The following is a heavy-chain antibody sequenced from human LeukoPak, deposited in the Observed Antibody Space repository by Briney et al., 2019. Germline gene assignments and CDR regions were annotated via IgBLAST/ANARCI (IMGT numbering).Heavy chain of an antibody. D-gene: IGHD3-10*01. CDR3: ARHGSGTSLALYP. CDR1: GGSMSSYY. CDR2: ISYSGTT. J-gene: IGHJ5*02. V-gene: IGHV4-59*08. Sequence: SETLSLTCTVSGGSMSSYYWSWIRQSPGKGLEWVGYISYSGTTNYNPSLKSRVTISLGTSKNRFSLNLTSVSAADTAVYYCARHGSGTSLALYPWGQGTLVTVSS.